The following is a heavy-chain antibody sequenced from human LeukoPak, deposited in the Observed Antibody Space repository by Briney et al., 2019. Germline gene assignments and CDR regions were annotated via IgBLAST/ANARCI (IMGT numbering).Heavy chain of an antibody. CDR1: GGSISSSSYY. J-gene: IGHJ5*02. Sequence: PSETLSLTCTVSGGSISSSSYYWGWIRQPPGKGLEWIGSIYHSGSTYYNPSLKSRVTISVDTSKNQFSLKLSSVTAADTAVYYCARGDLKSDWFDPWGQGTLVIVST. CDR3: ARGDLKSDWFDP. D-gene: IGHD3-3*01. CDR2: IYHSGST. V-gene: IGHV4-39*07.